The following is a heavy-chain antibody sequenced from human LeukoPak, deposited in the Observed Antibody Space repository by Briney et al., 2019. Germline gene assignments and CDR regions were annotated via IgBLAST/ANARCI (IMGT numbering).Heavy chain of an antibody. CDR2: ISASGGVR. CDR3: AKDRDYSDSYPFDH. CDR1: GFTFSSYA. D-gene: IGHD4/OR15-4a*01. J-gene: IGHJ4*02. Sequence: GGSLRLSCEASGFTFSSYAMTWVRQAPGKGLEWVSAISASGGVRYYADSGKGRFTISRDNSKNTLSLQMDSLRAEDTAVYFCAKDRDYSDSYPFDHWGQGTLVTVSS. V-gene: IGHV3-23*01.